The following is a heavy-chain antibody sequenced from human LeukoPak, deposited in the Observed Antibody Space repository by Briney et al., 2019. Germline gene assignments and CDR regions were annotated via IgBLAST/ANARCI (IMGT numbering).Heavy chain of an antibody. D-gene: IGHD1-1*01. V-gene: IGHV3-30*18. CDR2: ISYDGSNK. J-gene: IGHJ4*02. Sequence: GGSLRLSCAASGFNFSRYCMLWVRQAPGKGLEWVAVISYDGSNKYYADSVKGRFTISRDNSKNTLYLQMNSLRAEDTAVYYCAKADDDDLPLDYWGRGTLVTVSS. CDR3: AKADDDDLPLDY. CDR1: GFNFSRYC.